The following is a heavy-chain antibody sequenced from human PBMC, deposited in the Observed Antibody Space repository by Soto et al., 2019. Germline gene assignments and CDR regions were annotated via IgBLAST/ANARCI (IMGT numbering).Heavy chain of an antibody. CDR3: ARDRSALYMDV. CDR2: IYYSGST. CDR1: GGSISSYY. J-gene: IGHJ6*03. Sequence: SETLSLTCTVSGGSISSYYWSWIRQPPGKGLEWIWYIYYSGSTNYNPSLKSRVTISVDTSKNQFSLKLSSVTAADTAVYYCARDRSALYMDVWGKGTTVTVSS. V-gene: IGHV4-59*01.